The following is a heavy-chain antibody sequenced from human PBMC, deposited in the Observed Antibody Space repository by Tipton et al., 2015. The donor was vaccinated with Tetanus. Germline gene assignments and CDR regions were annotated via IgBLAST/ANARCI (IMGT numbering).Heavy chain of an antibody. CDR2: IYYSGST. Sequence: LRLSCAASGFTFSAFAMNWVRQAPGKGLEWIGYIYYSGSTNYNPSLKSRVTISVDTSKNQFSLNLSSVTAADTAVYYCARGGITAAGILDYWGQGTLVTVSS. D-gene: IGHD6-13*01. CDR3: ARGGITAAGILDY. V-gene: IGHV4-59*01. CDR1: GFTFSAFA. J-gene: IGHJ4*02.